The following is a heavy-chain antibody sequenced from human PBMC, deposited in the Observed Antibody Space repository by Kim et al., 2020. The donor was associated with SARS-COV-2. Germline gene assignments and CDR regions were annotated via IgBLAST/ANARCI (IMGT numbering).Heavy chain of an antibody. CDR2: MNPNSGNT. J-gene: IGHJ6*02. CDR3: ARGSSLLWFGELLPYYYYGMDV. Sequence: ASVNVSCKASGYTFTSYDINWVRQATGQGLEWMGWMNPNSGNTGYAQKFQGRVTMTRNTSISTAYMELSSLRSEDTAVYYCARGSSLLWFGELLPYYYYGMDVWGQGTTVTVSS. V-gene: IGHV1-8*01. D-gene: IGHD3-10*01. CDR1: GYTFTSYD.